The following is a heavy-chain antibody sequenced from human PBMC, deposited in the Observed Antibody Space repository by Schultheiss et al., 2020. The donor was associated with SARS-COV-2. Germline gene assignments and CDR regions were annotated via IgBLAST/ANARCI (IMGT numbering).Heavy chain of an antibody. Sequence: SETLSLTCAVYGGSFSGYYWSWIRQPPGKGLEWIGYIYYSGSTYYNPSLKSRVTISVDTSKNQFSLKLSSVTAADTAVYYCARDKMTTVTGPYYYGMDVWGQGTTVTVSS. CDR3: ARDKMTTVTGPYYYGMDV. J-gene: IGHJ6*02. CDR1: GGSFSGYY. D-gene: IGHD4-17*01. V-gene: IGHV4-34*09. CDR2: IYYSGST.